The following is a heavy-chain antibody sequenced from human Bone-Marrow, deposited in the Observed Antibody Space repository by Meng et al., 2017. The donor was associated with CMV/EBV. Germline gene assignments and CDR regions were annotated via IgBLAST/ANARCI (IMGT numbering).Heavy chain of an antibody. CDR3: ARIDYLDAFDI. CDR1: GFTFSSYS. J-gene: IGHJ3*02. V-gene: IGHV3-21*01. CDR2: ISSSSSYI. D-gene: IGHD4-11*01. Sequence: GESLKISCAASGFTFSSYSMNWVRQAPGKGLEWVSSISSSSSYIYYADSVKGRFTISRDNAKNSLYLQMSSLRAEDTAVYYCARIDYLDAFDIWGQGTMVTVSS.